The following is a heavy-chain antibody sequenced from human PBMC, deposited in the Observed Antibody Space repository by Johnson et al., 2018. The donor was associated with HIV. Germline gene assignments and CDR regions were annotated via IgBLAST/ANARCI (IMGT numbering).Heavy chain of an antibody. D-gene: IGHD3-16*01. Sequence: VQPGRSLRLSCAASGFTFSSYGMHWVRQAPGKGMDWVAFISYDGSKVYYADSVKGRFTISRDNSKNTLYLQMNSLRPADMGLYYCAKAPSMGADGLDIWGQGTIVTVSS. V-gene: IGHV3-30*18. CDR1: GFTFSSYG. CDR2: ISYDGSKV. CDR3: AKAPSMGADGLDI. J-gene: IGHJ3*02.